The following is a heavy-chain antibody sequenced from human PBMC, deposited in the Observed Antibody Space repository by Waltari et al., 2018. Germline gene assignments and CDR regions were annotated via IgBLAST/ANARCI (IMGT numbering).Heavy chain of an antibody. CDR1: GGSFSGYY. J-gene: IGHJ4*02. CDR3: ARGIDGYFDY. Sequence: QVQLQQWGAGLLKPSETLSLTCAVYGGSFSGYYWSWIRQPPGKGLEWIGEINHSGSTNYNPSLKSRVTISVDTSKNQFSLKLSSVTAADTAVYYCARGIDGYFDYWGQGTLVTVSS. V-gene: IGHV4-34*01. CDR2: INHSGST.